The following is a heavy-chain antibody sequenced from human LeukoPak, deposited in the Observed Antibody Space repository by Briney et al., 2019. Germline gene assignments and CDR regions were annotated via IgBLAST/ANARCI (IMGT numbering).Heavy chain of an antibody. CDR3: ARGAGPLFDP. CDR1: GFTFTDHY. CDR2: ISDSGGTI. V-gene: IGHV3-11*01. J-gene: IGHJ5*02. Sequence: PWGSLRLSCAASGFTFTDHYMSWIRQAPGKGLEWISYISDSGGTIHYADSVKGRFTISRDNAKNSLYLQTNSLRAEDTAVYYCARGAGPLFDPWGQGTLVTVSS.